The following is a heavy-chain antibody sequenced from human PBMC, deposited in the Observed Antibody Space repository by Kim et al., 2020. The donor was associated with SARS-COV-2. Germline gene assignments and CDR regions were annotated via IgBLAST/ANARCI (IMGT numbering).Heavy chain of an antibody. CDR3: TSWVDAVVM. CDR2: IRSNGNSYRT. CDR1: GFTFSGPV. Sequence: GGSLRLSCSASGFTFSGPVMHWVRQASGKGLEWVGRIRSNGNSYRTAYAVTGKSSITMASADSTNSPHVQRQSPKTADTSDYSSTSWVDAVVMWRQAPMV. V-gene: IGHV3-73*01. J-gene: IGHJ3*02. D-gene: IGHD3-16*01.